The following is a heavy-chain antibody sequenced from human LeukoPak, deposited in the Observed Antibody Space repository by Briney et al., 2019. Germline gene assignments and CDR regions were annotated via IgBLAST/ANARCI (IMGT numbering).Heavy chain of an antibody. J-gene: IGHJ4*02. CDR1: GYSISSGYY. V-gene: IGHV4-38-2*02. Sequence: PSETLSLTCTVSGYSISSGYYWGWIRQPPGKGLEWIGSIYHSGSTYYNPSLKSRVTISVDTSKNQFSLKLSSVTAADTAVYYCARVMVTATPYYFDYWGQGTLVTVSS. D-gene: IGHD2-21*02. CDR3: ARVMVTATPYYFDY. CDR2: IYHSGST.